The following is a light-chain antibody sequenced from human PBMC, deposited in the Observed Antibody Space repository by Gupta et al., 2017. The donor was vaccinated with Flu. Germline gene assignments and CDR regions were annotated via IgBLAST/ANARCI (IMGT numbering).Light chain of an antibody. CDR3: PTSDNSRIYKV. V-gene: IGLV3-25*01. Sequence: DELRNQYVNWYQQEPGKAPALVIYNDGQRPSGVPDQFSGSSSGTKASLTISGVQPEDEADYYCPTSDNSRIYKVFGGGTQLTVL. CDR1: ELRNQY. CDR2: NDG. J-gene: IGLJ2*01.